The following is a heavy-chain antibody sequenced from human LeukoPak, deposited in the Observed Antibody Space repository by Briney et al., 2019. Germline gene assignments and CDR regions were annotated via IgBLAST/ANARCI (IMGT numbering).Heavy chain of an antibody. CDR1: GFTFSSYS. D-gene: IGHD4-11*01. J-gene: IGHJ4*02. CDR3: ARDRSYSQFDY. V-gene: IGHV3-21*01. CDR2: ISSSSSYI. Sequence: GGSLRLSCAASGFTFSSYSMNWVRQAPGKGLEWVSSISSSSSYIYYADSVKGRFTISRDNTKNSLYLQMNSLRAEDTAVYYCARDRSYSQFDYWGQGTLVTVSS.